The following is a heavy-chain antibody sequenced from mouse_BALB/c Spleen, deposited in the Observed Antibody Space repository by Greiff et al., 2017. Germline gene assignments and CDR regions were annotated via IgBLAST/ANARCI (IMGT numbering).Heavy chain of an antibody. CDR3: ARSTTQAFDY. D-gene: IGHD2-12*01. CDR2: IDPSDSET. Sequence: QVQLQQPGAELVKPGAPVKLSCKASGYTFTSYWMNWVKQRPGRGLEWIGRIDPSDSETHYNQKFKDKATLTVDKSSSTAYIQLSSLTSEDSAVYYCARSTTQAFDYWGQGTTLTVSS. J-gene: IGHJ2*01. V-gene: IGHV1-69*02. CDR1: GYTFTSYW.